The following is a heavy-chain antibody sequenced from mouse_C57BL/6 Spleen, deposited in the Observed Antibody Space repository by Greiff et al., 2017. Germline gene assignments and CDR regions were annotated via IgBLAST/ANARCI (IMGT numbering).Heavy chain of an antibody. CDR3: ARELSYAMDY. CDR1: GYAFTNYL. V-gene: IGHV1-54*01. J-gene: IGHJ4*01. Sequence: VQLVESGAELVRPGTSVKVSCKASGYAFTNYLIEWVKQRPGQGLEWIGVINPGSGGTNYNEKFKGKATLTADKSSSTAYMQLSSLTSEDSAVYFCARELSYAMDYWGQGTSVTVSS. CDR2: INPGSGGT. D-gene: IGHD1-3*01.